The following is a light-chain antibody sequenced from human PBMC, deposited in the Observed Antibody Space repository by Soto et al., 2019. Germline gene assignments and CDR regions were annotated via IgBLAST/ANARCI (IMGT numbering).Light chain of an antibody. V-gene: IGKV1-39*01. Sequence: ARFTRIWPASQSISTYVNWYQQKPGKAPNLLIYTASSLQSGVPSRFSGSGSGTDFTLTISRLQPEDFATYFCQQSYSRTRTFGQGTKVEIK. CDR3: QQSYSRTRT. J-gene: IGKJ1*01. CDR2: TAS. CDR1: QSISTY.